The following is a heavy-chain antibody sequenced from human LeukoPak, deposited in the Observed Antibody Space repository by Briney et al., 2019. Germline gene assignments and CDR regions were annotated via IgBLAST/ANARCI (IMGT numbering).Heavy chain of an antibody. V-gene: IGHV1-69*04. CDR2: IIPILGIA. Sequence: LEASVKVSCKASGGTFSSYAISWVRQAPGQGLEWMGRIIPILGIANYAQKFQGRVTITADKSTSTAYTELSSLRSEDTAVYYCARAVDIAVAGDAYFDYWGQGTLVTVSS. CDR3: ARAVDIAVAGDAYFDY. D-gene: IGHD6-19*01. CDR1: GGTFSSYA. J-gene: IGHJ4*02.